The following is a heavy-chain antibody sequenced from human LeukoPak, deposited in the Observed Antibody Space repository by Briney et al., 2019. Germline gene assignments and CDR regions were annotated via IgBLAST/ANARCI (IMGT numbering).Heavy chain of an antibody. CDR2: IIPILGIA. Sequence: ASVKVSCKASGGTFSSYAISCVRQAPGQGLEWMGRIIPILGIANYAQKFQGRVTITADKSTSTAYMELSSLRSEDTAVYYCARDRYSSGWYQPDNDYWGQGTLVTVSS. J-gene: IGHJ4*02. CDR3: ARDRYSSGWYQPDNDY. D-gene: IGHD6-19*01. CDR1: GGTFSSYA. V-gene: IGHV1-69*04.